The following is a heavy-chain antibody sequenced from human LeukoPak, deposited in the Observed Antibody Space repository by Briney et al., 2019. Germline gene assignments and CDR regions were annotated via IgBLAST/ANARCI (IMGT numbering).Heavy chain of an antibody. D-gene: IGHD3-3*01. CDR3: ARDSEPDFWSGYYGY. CDR2: ISSSGSTI. J-gene: IGHJ4*02. Sequence: GGSLRLSCAASGFTFSDYYMSWIRQAPGKGLEWVSYISSSGSTIYYADSVKGRFTISRDNAKNSLYLQMNSLRAEDTAVYYCARDSEPDFWSGYYGYWGQGTLVTVSS. V-gene: IGHV3-11*04. CDR1: GFTFSDYY.